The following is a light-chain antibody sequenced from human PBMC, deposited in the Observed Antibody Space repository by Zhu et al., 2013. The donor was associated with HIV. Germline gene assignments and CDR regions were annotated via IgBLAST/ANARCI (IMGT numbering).Light chain of an antibody. CDR2: RTD. V-gene: IGLV1-47*01. J-gene: IGLJ3*02. CDR1: NSNIGSNH. CDR3: AAWDDSLSGWV. Sequence: QSVLTQPPSASVTPGQRVTISCSGSNSNIGSNHVFWYQQLPGTAPKLLIFRTDQRPSGVPDRFSGSRSGTSASLAISGLRSEDEADYYCAAWDDSLSGWVFGGGTKLTVL.